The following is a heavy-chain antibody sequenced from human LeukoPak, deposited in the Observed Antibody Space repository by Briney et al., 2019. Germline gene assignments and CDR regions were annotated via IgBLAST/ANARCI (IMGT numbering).Heavy chain of an antibody. V-gene: IGHV3-7*01. Sequence: GGSLRLSCAASGFTLSSYWMSWVRQAPGKGLEWVANIKQDGSEKYYVDSVKGRFTISRDNAKNSLYLQMNSLRAEDTAVYHCAREQWLVRAFDYWGQGTLVTVCS. D-gene: IGHD6-19*01. CDR2: IKQDGSEK. CDR3: AREQWLVRAFDY. J-gene: IGHJ4*02. CDR1: GFTLSSYW.